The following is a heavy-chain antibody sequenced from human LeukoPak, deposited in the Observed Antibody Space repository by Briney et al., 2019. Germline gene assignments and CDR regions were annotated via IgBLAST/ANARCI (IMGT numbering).Heavy chain of an antibody. J-gene: IGHJ4*02. CDR2: ISSSGSTI. D-gene: IGHD3-22*01. Sequence: GGSLRLSCAASGFTFSSYEMNWVRQAPGKGLEWVSYISSSGSTIYYADSVKGRFTIPRDNAKNSLYLQMNSLRAEDTAVYYCARGNIYDSSGYYGIFDYWGQGTLVTVSS. V-gene: IGHV3-48*03. CDR1: GFTFSSYE. CDR3: ARGNIYDSSGYYGIFDY.